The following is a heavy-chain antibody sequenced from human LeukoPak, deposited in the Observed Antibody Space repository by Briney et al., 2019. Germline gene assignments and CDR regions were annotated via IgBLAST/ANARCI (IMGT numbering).Heavy chain of an antibody. D-gene: IGHD5-24*01. J-gene: IGHJ5*02. CDR1: GGSISSYY. V-gene: IGHV4-59*01. CDR2: IYYSGST. CDR3: ARYVISPIGDGVYSWFDP. Sequence: SETLSLTCTVSGGSISSYYWSWIRQPPGKGLEWIGYIYYSGSTNYNPSLKSRVTISVDTSKNQFSLKLSSVTAADTAVYYCARYVISPIGDGVYSWFDPWGQGTLVTVSS.